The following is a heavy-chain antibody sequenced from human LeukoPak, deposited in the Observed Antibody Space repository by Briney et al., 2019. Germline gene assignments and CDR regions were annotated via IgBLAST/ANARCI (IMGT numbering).Heavy chain of an antibody. J-gene: IGHJ4*02. V-gene: IGHV4-34*01. CDR1: GGSFSGYY. D-gene: IGHD6-19*01. CDR2: INHSGST. Sequence: SSETLSLTCAVYGGSFSGYYWSWIRQPPGKGLEWIGEINHSGSTNYNPSLKSRVTISVDTSKNQFSLKLSSVTAADTAVYYCARAGGDSSGWPGDYWGQGTLVNVSS. CDR3: ARAGGDSSGWPGDY.